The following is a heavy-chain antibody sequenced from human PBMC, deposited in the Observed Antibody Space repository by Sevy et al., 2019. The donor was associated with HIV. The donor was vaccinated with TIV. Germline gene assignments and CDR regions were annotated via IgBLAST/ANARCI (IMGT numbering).Heavy chain of an antibody. CDR2: ISGSGGST. Sequence: GGSLRLSCAASGFTFSSYAMSWVRQAPGKGLEWVSAISGSGGSTYYADSVKGRFTISRDNSKNTLYLQMNSLRAEDTAVYYCARDPPRGWSSGWYSDYWGQGTLVTASS. D-gene: IGHD6-19*01. V-gene: IGHV3-23*01. CDR1: GFTFSSYA. CDR3: ARDPPRGWSSGWYSDY. J-gene: IGHJ4*02.